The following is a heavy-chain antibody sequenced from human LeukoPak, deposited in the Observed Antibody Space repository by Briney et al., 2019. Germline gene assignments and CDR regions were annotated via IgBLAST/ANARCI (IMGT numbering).Heavy chain of an antibody. V-gene: IGHV4-59*01. J-gene: IGHJ6*02. Sequence: SETLSLTCTVSGGSISSYYGSWIRQPPGKGLEWIGYIYYSGSTNYNPSLKSRVTISVDTSKNQFSLKLSSVTAADTAVYYCARAVAAAGTRVSYYYGMDVWGQGTTVTVSS. CDR2: IYYSGST. CDR1: GGSISSYY. D-gene: IGHD6-13*01. CDR3: ARAVAAAGTRVSYYYGMDV.